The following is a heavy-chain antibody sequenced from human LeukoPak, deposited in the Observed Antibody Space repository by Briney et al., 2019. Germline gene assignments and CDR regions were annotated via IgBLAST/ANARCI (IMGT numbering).Heavy chain of an antibody. CDR1: GYTFTSYG. CDR3: ARDGSDKLPSDY. J-gene: IGHJ4*02. V-gene: IGHV1-18*01. Sequence: ASVKVSCKASGYTFTSYGISWVRQAPGQGLEWMGWISAYNGNTNYAQKLQGRVTMTTDTSTSTAYMELRSLRSDNTAVYYCARDGSDKLPSDYWGQGAPVTVSS. CDR2: ISAYNGNT. D-gene: IGHD5-24*01.